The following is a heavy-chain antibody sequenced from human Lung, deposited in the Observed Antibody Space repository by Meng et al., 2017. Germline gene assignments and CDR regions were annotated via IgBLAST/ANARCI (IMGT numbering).Heavy chain of an antibody. V-gene: IGHV4-34*01. D-gene: IGHD4-11*01. CDR3: ARGPTTMAHDFDY. Sequence: QVLLQAWGAGLLKPSDTLSLSCVRFGWSFSDYYCGWIRQPPGKGLEWIGEINHSGSTNYNPSLESRATISVDTSQNNLSLKLSSVTAADSAVYYCARGPTTMAHDFDYWGQGTLVTVSS. CDR2: INHSGST. CDR1: GWSFSDYY. J-gene: IGHJ4*02.